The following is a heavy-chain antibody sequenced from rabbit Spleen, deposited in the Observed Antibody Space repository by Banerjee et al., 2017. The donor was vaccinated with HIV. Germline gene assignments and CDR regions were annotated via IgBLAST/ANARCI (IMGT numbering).Heavy chain of an antibody. CDR3: ASDINGDGTFSL. Sequence: QEQLVESGGGLVQPEGSLTLTCTASGFSFSGSQWICWVRQAPGEGLKWIACIYTKNSHTYYASWAKGRFTISTTSSTVDLTMTSLTAADTATYFCASDINGDGTFSLWGQGTLVTVS. CDR2: IYTKNSHT. V-gene: IGHV1S45*01. CDR1: GFSFSGSQW. J-gene: IGHJ4*01. D-gene: IGHD2-1*01.